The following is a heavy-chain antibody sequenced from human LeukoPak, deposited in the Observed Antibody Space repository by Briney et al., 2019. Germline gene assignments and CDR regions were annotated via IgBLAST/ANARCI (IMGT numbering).Heavy chain of an antibody. CDR3: ARLRNYCSSTSCYDSRVSWFDP. D-gene: IGHD2-2*01. Sequence: SETLSLTCTVSGGSISSYYWSWIRQPPGKGLEWIGYIYTSGSTNYNPSLKSRVTISVDTSKNQFSLKLSSVIAADTAVYYCARLRNYCSSTSCYDSRVSWFDPWGQGTLVTVSS. CDR1: GGSISSYY. V-gene: IGHV4-4*09. J-gene: IGHJ5*02. CDR2: IYTSGST.